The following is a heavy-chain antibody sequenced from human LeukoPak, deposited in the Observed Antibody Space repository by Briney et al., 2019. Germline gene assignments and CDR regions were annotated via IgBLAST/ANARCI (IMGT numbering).Heavy chain of an antibody. J-gene: IGHJ5*02. V-gene: IGHV4-4*07. CDR3: ARDHLDSSGSYWNRVYNWFDP. Sequence: SDTLALICTVSGRSISRHYWSWIRHPAAKGLEWIVGIYTSGSTNYYPSLKSRVTMSVDTSKNQFSLKLSSVTAADTAVYYCARDHLDSSGSYWNRVYNWFDPWGQGTLVTVSS. CDR1: GRSISRHY. CDR2: IYTSGST. D-gene: IGHD6-19*01.